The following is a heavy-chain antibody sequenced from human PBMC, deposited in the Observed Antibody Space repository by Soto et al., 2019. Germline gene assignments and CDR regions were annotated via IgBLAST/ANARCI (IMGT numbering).Heavy chain of an antibody. Sequence: SETLSLTCAVSGGSISSGGYSWSWIRQPPGKGLEWIGYIYHSGSTYYNPSLKSRVTISVDRSKNQFSLKLSSVTAADTAVYYCARATPYYYDSSGYYYFDYWGQGTLVTSPQ. J-gene: IGHJ4*02. CDR3: ARATPYYYDSSGYYYFDY. CDR1: GGSISSGGYS. V-gene: IGHV4-30-2*01. D-gene: IGHD3-22*01. CDR2: IYHSGST.